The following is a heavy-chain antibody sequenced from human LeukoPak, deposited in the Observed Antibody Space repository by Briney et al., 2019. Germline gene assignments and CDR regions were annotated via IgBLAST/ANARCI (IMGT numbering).Heavy chain of an antibody. V-gene: IGHV4-59*01. CDR2: IYYSGST. D-gene: IGHD2-2*01. CDR3: ARGFQLPWYLDL. Sequence: SETPSLTCTVSGGSISSYYWSWIRQPPGKGLEWIGYIYYSGSTNYNPSLKSRVTISVDTSKNQFSLKLSSVTAADTAVYYCARGFQLPWYLDLWGRGTLVTVSS. CDR1: GGSISSYY. J-gene: IGHJ2*01.